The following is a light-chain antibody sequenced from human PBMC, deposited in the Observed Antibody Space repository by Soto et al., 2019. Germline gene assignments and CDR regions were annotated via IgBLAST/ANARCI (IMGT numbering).Light chain of an antibody. Sequence: VLTQSPGTLSLSPGERATLSCRASQGVTTRCLAWYQQKPGQAPRLLIYLASSRATGIPDRFSGSGSGTDFTLTISRLEPEDFAVYYCQQYSSSPWTFGQGTKVEIK. CDR2: LAS. V-gene: IGKV3-20*01. CDR3: QQYSSSPWT. J-gene: IGKJ1*01. CDR1: QGVTTRC.